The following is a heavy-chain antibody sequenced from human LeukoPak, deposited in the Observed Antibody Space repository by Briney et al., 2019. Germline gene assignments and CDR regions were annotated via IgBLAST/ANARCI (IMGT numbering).Heavy chain of an antibody. CDR1: GYTFTIYD. Sequence: ASVTVSCKASGYTFTIYDINWVRQATGQGLEWMGWMNPNSGNTGYAQKFQGRVTITRNTSISTAYMELSSLRSEDTAVYYCARAARITMVRGAKYYYYYYMDVWGKGTTVTVSS. CDR2: MNPNSGNT. CDR3: ARAARITMVRGAKYYYYYYMDV. D-gene: IGHD3-10*01. J-gene: IGHJ6*03. V-gene: IGHV1-8*03.